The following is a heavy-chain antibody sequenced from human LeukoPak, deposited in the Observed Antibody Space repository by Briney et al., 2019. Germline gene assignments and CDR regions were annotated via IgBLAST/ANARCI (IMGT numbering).Heavy chain of an antibody. J-gene: IGHJ4*02. V-gene: IGHV3-53*01. CDR1: GFTVSSNY. Sequence: GSLRLSCAASGFTVSSNYMSWVRQAPGKGLEWVSVIYSGGSTYYADSVKGRFTISRDNSKSTLYLQMNSLRAEDTAVYYCARVLCSSTSCYVGYWGQGTLVTVSS. D-gene: IGHD2-2*01. CDR2: IYSGGST. CDR3: ARVLCSSTSCYVGY.